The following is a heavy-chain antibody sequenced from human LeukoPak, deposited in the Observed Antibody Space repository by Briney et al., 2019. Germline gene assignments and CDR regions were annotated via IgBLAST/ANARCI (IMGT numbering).Heavy chain of an antibody. D-gene: IGHD3-3*01. CDR3: ARDREYDFFDY. V-gene: IGHV3-48*03. CDR1: GFTFSIYE. Sequence: GGSLRLSCAASGFTFSIYEMNWVRQAPGKGLEWVSYISSSGSTIYYADSVKGRFAISRDNAKNSLYLQMNSLRAEDTAVYYCARDREYDFFDYWGQGTLVTVSS. CDR2: ISSSGSTI. J-gene: IGHJ4*02.